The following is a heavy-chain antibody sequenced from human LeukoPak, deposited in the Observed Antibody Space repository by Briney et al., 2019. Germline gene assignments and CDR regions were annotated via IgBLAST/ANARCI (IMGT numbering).Heavy chain of an antibody. CDR2: IGDSGATT. CDR3: ASFHYYGSGAYYLSY. J-gene: IGHJ4*02. Sequence: GGPLLLSCAASGFTLSSYAMTWGRPAPGKGLEWVSDIGDSGATTYYAGSVKGRFTISSDNSKNTLYLQMSSLRAEDTAVYFCASFHYYGSGAYYLSYWGQGTLVTVSS. CDR1: GFTLSSYA. V-gene: IGHV3-23*01. D-gene: IGHD3-10*01.